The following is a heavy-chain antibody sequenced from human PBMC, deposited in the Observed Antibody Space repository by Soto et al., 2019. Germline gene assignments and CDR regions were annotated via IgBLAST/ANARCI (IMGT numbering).Heavy chain of an antibody. Sequence: GESLKISCKASGYIFTTFWISWLRQMPGKVLEWMGRIDPSDSYSHYNPSFQGHVIMSVDRSTSTAFLRWSSLEASDTAIYYCTRPLGKDSSYFSYYNAMEVWGQGTTVTVSS. CDR3: TRPLGKDSSYFSYYNAMEV. CDR1: GYIFTTFW. V-gene: IGHV5-10-1*01. D-gene: IGHD3-22*01. CDR2: IDPSDSYS. J-gene: IGHJ6*01.